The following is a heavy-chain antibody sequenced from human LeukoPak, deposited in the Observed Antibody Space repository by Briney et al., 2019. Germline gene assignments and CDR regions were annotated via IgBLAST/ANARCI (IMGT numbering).Heavy chain of an antibody. CDR2: TYYRSKWYN. V-gene: IGHV6-1*01. Sequence: SQTLSLTCAISGDTVSSNSAAWNWIRQSPSRGLEWLGRTYYRSKWYNDYAVSVKSRIPINPDTSKNQFSLQLNSVTPEDTAVYYCARDADIAAAATGGFDIWGQGTMVTVSS. D-gene: IGHD6-13*01. CDR1: GDTVSSNSAA. J-gene: IGHJ3*02. CDR3: ARDADIAAAATGGFDI.